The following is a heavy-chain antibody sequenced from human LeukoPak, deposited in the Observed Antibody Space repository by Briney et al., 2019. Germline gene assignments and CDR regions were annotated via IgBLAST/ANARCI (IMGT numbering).Heavy chain of an antibody. D-gene: IGHD2-15*01. CDR1: GGSISSGSYS. V-gene: IGHV4-61*02. Sequence: SETLSLTCTVSGGSISSGSYSWSWIRQPAGKGLEWIGRIYTSGSTNYNLSLKSRVTISVDTSKNQFSLKLSSVTAADTAVYYCARDPPSPVVLLPSPNWYFDLWGRGTLVTVSS. CDR3: ARDPPSPVVLLPSPNWYFDL. CDR2: IYTSGST. J-gene: IGHJ2*01.